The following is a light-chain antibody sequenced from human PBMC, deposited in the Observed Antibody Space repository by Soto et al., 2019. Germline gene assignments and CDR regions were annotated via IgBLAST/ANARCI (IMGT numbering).Light chain of an antibody. V-gene: IGLV3-21*02. CDR3: QVWDSSSDHPYV. CDR2: DDS. CDR1: NIGSKS. J-gene: IGLJ1*01. Sequence: SYELTQPPSVSVAPGQTARITCGGNNIGSKSVHWYQQKPRQAPVLVVYDDSDRPSGIPERFSGSNSGNTATLTISRVEAGDEADDYCQVWDSSSDHPYVFGTGTKLTVL.